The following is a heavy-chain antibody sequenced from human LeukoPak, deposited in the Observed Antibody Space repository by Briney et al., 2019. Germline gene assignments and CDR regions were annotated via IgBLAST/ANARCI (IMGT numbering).Heavy chain of an antibody. CDR2: IYYSGST. CDR1: AGSISSYY. J-gene: IGHJ4*02. V-gene: IGHV4-59*01. D-gene: IGHD3-3*01. CDR3: ARGWSSYYDFWSGYYPYFDY. Sequence: PSETLSLTCTVSAGSISSYYWSWLRQPPGKGLEGIGYIYYSGSTNYNPSLKSRVTISVDTSKNQFSLKLSSVTAADTAVYYCARGWSSYYDFWSGYYPYFDYWGQGTLVTVSS.